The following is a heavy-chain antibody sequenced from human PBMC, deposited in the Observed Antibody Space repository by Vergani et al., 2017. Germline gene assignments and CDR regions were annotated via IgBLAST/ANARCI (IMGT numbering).Heavy chain of an antibody. J-gene: IGHJ3*02. CDR3: ARGKRSCGVVPPGYAFDI. CDR2: MNPSSGNT. Sequence: QVQLEQSGAEVKKPGASVKVSCKASGNTFTSYDINWVRQATGQGLEWMGWMNPSSGNTGYAQKFQGRVTMTRNTSISTAYMELRSLRSEDTAVYYCARGKRSCGVVPPGYAFDIWGQGTMVTVTS. D-gene: IGHD3-3*01. CDR1: GNTFTSYD. V-gene: IGHV1-8*01.